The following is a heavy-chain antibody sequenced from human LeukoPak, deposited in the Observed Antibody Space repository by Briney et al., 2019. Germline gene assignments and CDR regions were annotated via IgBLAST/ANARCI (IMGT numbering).Heavy chain of an antibody. V-gene: IGHV3-33*01. Sequence: GGSLRLSCAASGFAFNTYAMHWVRQAPGQGLEWVALIWHDGSHKFYSNSVRGQFTISRDNSRNTLYLQMNSLRAEDTAVYYCARVNGDFWSGYGLDYWGQGTLVTVSS. D-gene: IGHD3-3*01. CDR2: IWHDGSHK. J-gene: IGHJ4*02. CDR3: ARVNGDFWSGYGLDY. CDR1: GFAFNTYA.